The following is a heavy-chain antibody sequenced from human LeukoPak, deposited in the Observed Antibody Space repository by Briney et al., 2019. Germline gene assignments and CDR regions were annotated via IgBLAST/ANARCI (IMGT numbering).Heavy chain of an antibody. Sequence: GGSLRLSCAASGFTFSGFAMHWVRQAPGKELEWVGRIRSKGNSYATEYAASVKGRFTISRDESKNTAYLQMSSLKTEGTAIYYCNYDDSRAGPRWGQGTLVTV. CDR2: IRSKGNSYAT. CDR1: GFTFSGFA. V-gene: IGHV3-73*01. D-gene: IGHD3-22*01. CDR3: NYDDSRAGPR. J-gene: IGHJ4*02.